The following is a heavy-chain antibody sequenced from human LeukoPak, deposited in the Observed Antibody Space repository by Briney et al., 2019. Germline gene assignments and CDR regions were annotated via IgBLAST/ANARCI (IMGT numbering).Heavy chain of an antibody. Sequence: SGRSLRLSCAASGFTFSTYPMHWVRQAPGKGLEWVAVISYEGSNKYYADSVKGRFTISRGNSKNTLCLQMNSLRAEDTAVYYCARIAVGALYFDYWGQGALVTVSS. V-gene: IGHV3-30-3*01. D-gene: IGHD1-26*01. J-gene: IGHJ4*02. CDR1: GFTFSTYP. CDR3: ARIAVGALYFDY. CDR2: ISYEGSNK.